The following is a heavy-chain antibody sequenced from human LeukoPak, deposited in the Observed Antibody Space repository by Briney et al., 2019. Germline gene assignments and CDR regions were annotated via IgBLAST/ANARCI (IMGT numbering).Heavy chain of an antibody. CDR1: GFTFTSSA. Sequence: SVNVSCKASGFTFTSSAMQWVRQARGKRLEWIGWIVVGSGNTNYAQKFQERVTITRDMSTSTAYMELSSLRSEDTAVYYCAADRAYCGGDCPARGFDPWGQGTLVTVSS. D-gene: IGHD2-21*02. J-gene: IGHJ5*02. CDR2: IVVGSGNT. V-gene: IGHV1-58*02. CDR3: AADRAYCGGDCPARGFDP.